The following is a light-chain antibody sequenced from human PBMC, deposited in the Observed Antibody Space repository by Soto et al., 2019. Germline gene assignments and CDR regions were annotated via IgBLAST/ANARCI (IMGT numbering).Light chain of an antibody. J-gene: IGLJ1*01. V-gene: IGLV1-47*02. CDR2: TNN. CDR1: SSNIGSNF. Sequence: QSVLTQPPSASGTPGQRVTISCSGSSSNIGSNFVYWYQHLPGTAPKLLIYTNNQRPSGVPDRFSGSKSGTSASLAISGLRSEDEADYYCASWDGSLSSHVFGTGTKLTV. CDR3: ASWDGSLSSHV.